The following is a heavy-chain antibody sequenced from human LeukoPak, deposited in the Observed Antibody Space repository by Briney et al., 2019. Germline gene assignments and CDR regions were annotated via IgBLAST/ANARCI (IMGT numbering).Heavy chain of an antibody. CDR2: INHSGST. CDR3: ARSFGGYADYYFDY. D-gene: IGHD3-22*01. V-gene: IGHV4-34*01. J-gene: IGHJ4*02. Sequence: SETLSLTCAVYGGSFTGYNWNWIRQPPGKGLEWIGEINHSGSTNYNPSLKSRVTISVDTSKNQFSLKLSSVTAADTAVYYCARSFGGYADYYFDYWGQGTLVTVSS. CDR1: GGSFTGYN.